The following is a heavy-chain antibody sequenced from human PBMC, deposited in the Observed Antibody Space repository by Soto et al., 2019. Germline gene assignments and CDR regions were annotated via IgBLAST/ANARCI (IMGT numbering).Heavy chain of an antibody. J-gene: IGHJ6*02. CDR1: RVTFDNYA. Sequence: GASVKVSCKASRVTFDNYAVSCVRQAPGQGLEWMGGIIPMFETVNYAQRFQGRLTIAADESTSTAYMELTSLTSADTAIYFCARGLRTGNYGMDVWGQGTTVTVSS. V-gene: IGHV1-69*13. D-gene: IGHD2-15*01. CDR3: ARGLRTGNYGMDV. CDR2: IIPMFETV.